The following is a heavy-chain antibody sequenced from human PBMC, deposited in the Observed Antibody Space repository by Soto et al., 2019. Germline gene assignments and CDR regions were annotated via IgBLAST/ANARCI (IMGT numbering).Heavy chain of an antibody. Sequence: QVQLVESGGGLVKPGGSLRLSCAASGFTFSDYYMSWIRQAPGKGLEWVSYISSSGSTIYYADSVKGRFTISSDNAKNSLYLQMNSLRAEDTAVYYCARGQYYDSSGYYYFYDAFDIWGQGTMVTVSS. CDR1: GFTFSDYY. J-gene: IGHJ3*02. CDR2: ISSSGSTI. CDR3: ARGQYYDSSGYYYFYDAFDI. V-gene: IGHV3-11*01. D-gene: IGHD3-22*01.